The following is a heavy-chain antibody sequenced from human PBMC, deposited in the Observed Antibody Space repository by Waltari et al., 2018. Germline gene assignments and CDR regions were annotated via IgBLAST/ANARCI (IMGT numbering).Heavy chain of an antibody. CDR1: GYTFTGYY. CDR3: ARDFMIVGTNWFDP. D-gene: IGHD3-22*01. V-gene: IGHV1-2*06. Sequence: QVQLVQSGAEVKKPGASVKVSCKASGYTFTGYYMHGVRQAPGQGLEWMGRINPNSGGTNYAQKFQGRVTMTRDTSISTAYMELSRLRSDDTAVYYCARDFMIVGTNWFDPWGQGTLVTVSS. CDR2: INPNSGGT. J-gene: IGHJ5*02.